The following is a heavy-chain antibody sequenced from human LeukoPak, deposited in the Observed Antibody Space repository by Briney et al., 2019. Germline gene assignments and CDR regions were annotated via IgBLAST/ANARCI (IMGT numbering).Heavy chain of an antibody. D-gene: IGHD5-24*01. CDR1: GGTLSSYA. V-gene: IGHV1-69*13. CDR2: IIPIFGTA. J-gene: IGHJ4*02. Sequence: VASVKVSCKASGGTLSSYAISWVRQAPGQGLEWMGGIIPIFGTANYAQKFQGRVTITADESTSTAYMELSSLRSEDTAVYYCARWRDGYNYFDYWGQGTLVTVSS. CDR3: ARWRDGYNYFDY.